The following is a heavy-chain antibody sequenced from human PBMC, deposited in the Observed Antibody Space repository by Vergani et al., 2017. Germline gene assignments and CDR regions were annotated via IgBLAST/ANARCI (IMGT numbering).Heavy chain of an antibody. D-gene: IGHD6-19*01. CDR1: GYSFTSYW. CDR2: IYPGDSDT. CDR3: ARPNTGEYSSGWYHDAFDI. V-gene: IGHV5-51*01. J-gene: IGHJ3*02. Sequence: EVQLVQSGAEVKKPGESLKISCKGSGYSFTSYWIGWVRQMPXKGLEWMGIIYPGDSDTRYSPSFQGQVTISADKSISTAYLQWSSLKASDTAMYYCARPNTGEYSSGWYHDAFDIWGQGTMVTVSS.